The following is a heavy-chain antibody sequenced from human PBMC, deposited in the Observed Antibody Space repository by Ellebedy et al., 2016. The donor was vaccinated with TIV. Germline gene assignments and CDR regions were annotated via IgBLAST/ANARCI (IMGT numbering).Heavy chain of an antibody. J-gene: IGHJ4*02. D-gene: IGHD3-22*01. CDR1: GFPFSSYV. CDR2: ISGSGGST. CDR3: AKYYDSSVSYYFDY. Sequence: GESLKISCAASGFPFSSYVMSLVRQAPGKGLELVSAISGSGGSTYYADSVKGRFTISRDNSKNTLYLQMNSLRAEDTAVYYCAKYYDSSVSYYFDYWGQGTLVTVSS. V-gene: IGHV3-23*01.